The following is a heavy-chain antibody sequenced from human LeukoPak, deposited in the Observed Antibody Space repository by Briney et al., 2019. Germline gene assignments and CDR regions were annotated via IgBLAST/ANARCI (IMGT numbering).Heavy chain of an antibody. J-gene: IGHJ4*02. Sequence: MTSQTLSLTCTVSGGSISSGSYYWSWIRQPAGKGLEWIGRIYTSGSTNYNPSLKSRVTISVDTSKNQFSLKLSSVTAADTAVYYCARVGCSSTSCLDYWGQGTLVIVSS. CDR1: GGSISSGSYY. CDR2: IYTSGST. V-gene: IGHV4-61*02. D-gene: IGHD2-2*01. CDR3: ARVGCSSTSCLDY.